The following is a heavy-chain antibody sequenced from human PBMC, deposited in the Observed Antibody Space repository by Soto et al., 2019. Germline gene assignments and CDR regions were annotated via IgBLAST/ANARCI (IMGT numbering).Heavy chain of an antibody. V-gene: IGHV1-69*02. CDR2: IIPILGIA. CDR3: ARTTSAPTCSAFDI. CDR1: GGTFSSYT. Sequence: QVQLVQSGAEVKKPGSSVKVSCKASGGTFSSYTISWVRQAPGQGLEWMGRIIPILGIANYAQKFQGRVTITADKXXSTAYMELSSLRSEDTAVYYCARTTSAPTCSAFDIWGQGTMVTVSS. J-gene: IGHJ3*02.